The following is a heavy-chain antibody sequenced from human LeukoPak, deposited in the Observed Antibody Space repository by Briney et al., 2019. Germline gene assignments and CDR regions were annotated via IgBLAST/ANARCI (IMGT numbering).Heavy chain of an antibody. J-gene: IGHJ3*02. D-gene: IGHD2-15*01. CDR2: INPNSGGT. V-gene: IGHV1-2*02. Sequence: ASVKVSCKASGYTFTGYYMHWVRQAPGQGLEWMGWINPNSGGTNYAQKFQGRVTMTRDTSISTAYMELSRLRSDDTAVYYCASTRYCSGGSCFAFDIWGQGTMVTVSS. CDR1: GYTFTGYY. CDR3: ASTRYCSGGSCFAFDI.